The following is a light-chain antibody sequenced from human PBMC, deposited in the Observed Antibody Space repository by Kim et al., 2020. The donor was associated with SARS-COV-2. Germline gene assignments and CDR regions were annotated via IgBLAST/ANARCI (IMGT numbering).Light chain of an antibody. J-gene: IGKJ2*01. Sequence: AIRMTQSPSSFSASTGDRVTITCRASQDISSYLAWYQQKPVKAPKLLIYAASTLQSGVPSRFSGSGSGTDFTLTISCLQSEDFATYYCHQYYNYPYTFCQGTKLEI. CDR3: HQYYNYPYT. CDR2: AAS. CDR1: QDISSY. V-gene: IGKV1-8*01.